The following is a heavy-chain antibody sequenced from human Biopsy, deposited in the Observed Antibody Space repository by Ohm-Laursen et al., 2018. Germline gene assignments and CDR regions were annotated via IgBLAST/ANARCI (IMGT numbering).Heavy chain of an antibody. V-gene: IGHV3-73*01. CDR3: SLGGAGFDN. CDR1: GFTFSASA. J-gene: IGHJ4*02. CDR2: IRSKAKSYAT. Sequence: GSLRLSCAATGFTFSASAVHWVRQASGKGLEWVGRIRSKAKSYATPYAASVTGRFTISRDDSKNTTYLQMNSLKTEDTAVYYGSLGGAGFDNWGQGTLVTVSS. D-gene: IGHD3-16*01.